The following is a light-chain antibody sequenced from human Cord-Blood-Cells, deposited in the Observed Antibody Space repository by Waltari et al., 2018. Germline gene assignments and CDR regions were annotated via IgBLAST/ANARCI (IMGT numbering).Light chain of an antibody. J-gene: IGLJ1*01. CDR3: CSYAGSSTYV. CDR1: SSDVGSYNL. Sequence: QSAPTQPASVSGSPGQSITIPCTGTSSDVGSYNLVSWYQQHPGKAPKLMIYEGSKRPSGVSNRFSGSKSGNTASLTISGLQAEDEADYYCCSYAGSSTYVFGTGTKVTVL. CDR2: EGS. V-gene: IGLV2-23*01.